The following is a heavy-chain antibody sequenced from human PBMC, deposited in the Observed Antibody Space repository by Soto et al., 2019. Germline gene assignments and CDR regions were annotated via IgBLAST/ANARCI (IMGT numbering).Heavy chain of an antibody. CDR2: ISGSGGST. CDR3: AKLLQGSAAGYNSFDY. CDR1: GFTFSSYA. J-gene: IGHJ4*02. Sequence: EVQLLESGGGLVQPGGSLRLSCAASGFTFSSYAMSWVRQAPGKGLEWVSAISGSGGSTYYADSVKGRFTISRDNSKNTLYLQMNSLRAEDTAVYYCAKLLQGSAAGYNSFDYWGQGTLVTVSS. D-gene: IGHD6-13*01. V-gene: IGHV3-23*01.